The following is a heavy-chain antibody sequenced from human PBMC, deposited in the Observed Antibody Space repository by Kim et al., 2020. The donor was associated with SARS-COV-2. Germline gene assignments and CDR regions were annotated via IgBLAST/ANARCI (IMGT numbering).Heavy chain of an antibody. Sequence: SETLSLTCVVSGDSLRSSSHYWVWIRQPPGKGLEWIGSIYHSETTYFNPSLMSRATISVDTSQNQFSLKLTSVTASDTAVYYCARRGPLGSPVWGKGNT. CDR1: GDSLRSSSHY. D-gene: IGHD2-15*01. V-gene: IGHV4-39*01. J-gene: IGHJ6*03. CDR3: ARRGPLGSPV. CDR2: IYHSETT.